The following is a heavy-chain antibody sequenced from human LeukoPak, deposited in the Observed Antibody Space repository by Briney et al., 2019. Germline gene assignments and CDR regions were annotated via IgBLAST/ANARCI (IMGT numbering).Heavy chain of an antibody. D-gene: IGHD6-13*01. Sequence: PSETLSLTCAVYGGSFSGYYWSWIRQPPGKGLEWIGEINHSGSTNYNPSLKSRVTISVDTSKNQFSLKLSSVTAADTAVYYCARVKGRIAAAGTVWFDPWGQGTLVTVSS. CDR2: INHSGST. J-gene: IGHJ5*02. V-gene: IGHV4-34*01. CDR1: GGSFSGYY. CDR3: ARVKGRIAAAGTVWFDP.